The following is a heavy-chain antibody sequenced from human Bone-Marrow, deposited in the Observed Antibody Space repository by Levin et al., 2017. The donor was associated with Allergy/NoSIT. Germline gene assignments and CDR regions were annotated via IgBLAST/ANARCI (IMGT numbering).Heavy chain of an antibody. CDR3: AGGRMIGGGVSQDGEYYVYFYGLDV. CDR2: SFYRSKWYT. D-gene: IGHD3-16*01. J-gene: IGHJ6*02. V-gene: IGHV6-1*01. Sequence: SCAISGDSVSSNNAAWNWIRQSPSRGLEWLGRSFYRSKWYTDYAVSVKGRITINPDTSKNQFSLQLKSVTPGDTAIYYCAGGRMIGGGVSQDGEYYVYFYGLDVWGQGTTVTVSS. CDR1: GDSVSSNNAA.